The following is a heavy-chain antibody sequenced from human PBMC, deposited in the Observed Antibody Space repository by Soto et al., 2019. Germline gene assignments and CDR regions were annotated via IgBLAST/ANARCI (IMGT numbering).Heavy chain of an antibody. V-gene: IGHV4-39*01. CDR3: ARGVVKRSRGVIWTKGWFDP. CDR2: IYYSGTT. Sequence: SETLSLTCTVSGGSIYSSHYYWAWIRQPPGKGLSWIGSIYYSGTTYYNPSLKSRVSISVDTSKNQFSLKLSSVTAADTAVYYCARGVVKRSRGVIWTKGWFDPWGQGTLVTVSS. CDR1: GGSIYSSHYY. D-gene: IGHD3-10*01. J-gene: IGHJ5*02.